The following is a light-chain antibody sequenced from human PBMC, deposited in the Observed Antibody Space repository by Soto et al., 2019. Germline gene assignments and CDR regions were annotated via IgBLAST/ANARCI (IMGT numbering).Light chain of an antibody. CDR2: DAS. Sequence: DIQLTQSPSSLSASVGDRVTITCRASQSISNSLHWSQHKPGRAPNLLIYDASSLQSGVPSRFSGSGSGTDFTLTISSLQPEDFATYYCQQNYSYKTFGQGTKVEIK. CDR1: QSISNS. J-gene: IGKJ1*01. V-gene: IGKV1-39*01. CDR3: QQNYSYKT.